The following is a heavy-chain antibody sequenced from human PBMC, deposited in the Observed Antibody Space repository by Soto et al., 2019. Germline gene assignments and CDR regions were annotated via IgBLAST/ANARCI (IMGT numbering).Heavy chain of an antibody. CDR1: GFIFSDHY. Sequence: PGGSLRLSCAASGFIFSDHYMDWVRQAPGKGLEWVGRSRNKANSHTTEYAASVKGRFTISRDDSKNSLYLQMNSLKTEDTAVYYCASWDFGVNHYWGQGTLVTVSS. J-gene: IGHJ4*02. CDR2: SRNKANSHTT. CDR3: ASWDFGVNHY. V-gene: IGHV3-72*01. D-gene: IGHD3-3*01.